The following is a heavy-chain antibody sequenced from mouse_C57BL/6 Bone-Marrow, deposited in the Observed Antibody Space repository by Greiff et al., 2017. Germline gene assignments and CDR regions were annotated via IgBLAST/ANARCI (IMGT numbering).Heavy chain of an antibody. CDR1: GFNIKDDY. CDR3: TRYGGYCEVWYFVV. CDR2: IDPENGDT. D-gene: IGHD2-3*01. Sequence: VQLQQSGAELVRPGASVKLSCTASGFNIKDDYMHWVKQRPEQGLEWIGWIDPENGDTEYASKFQGKATITADTSSNTAYLQLSSLTSEDTTVYYFTRYGGYCEVWYFVVWGTGTTVTVSS. J-gene: IGHJ1*03. V-gene: IGHV14-4*01.